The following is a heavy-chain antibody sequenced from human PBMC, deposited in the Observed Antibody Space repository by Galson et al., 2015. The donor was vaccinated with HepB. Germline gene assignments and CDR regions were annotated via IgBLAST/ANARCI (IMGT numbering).Heavy chain of an antibody. CDR3: SRGFGDY. V-gene: IGHV3-7*04. Sequence: SLRLSCAASGFTFSAYWMTWIRQAPGSGLQWVANIKHDGNDKFYMDSVKGRFTISRDNTKNLLYLEMNNLRDEDTAVYYCSRGFGDYWGQGTLVTVSS. J-gene: IGHJ4*02. D-gene: IGHD3-10*01. CDR1: GFTFSAYW. CDR2: IKHDGNDK.